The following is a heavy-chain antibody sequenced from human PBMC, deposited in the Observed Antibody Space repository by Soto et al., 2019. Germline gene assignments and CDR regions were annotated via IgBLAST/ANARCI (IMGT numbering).Heavy chain of an antibody. CDR2: IITFFGAA. CDR3: ARGGKERFRGSGMDV. Sequence: QVQLMQSGAEVRKPRSSVRVSCKASGDRFNTYAFNWVRQAPGQGLEWLGGIITFFGAAMYAQKFQGRVTITADEFMTTAYMELSSLTSEDTAVYYCARGGKERFRGSGMDVWGQGTTVTVSS. D-gene: IGHD1-1*01. CDR1: GDRFNTYA. V-gene: IGHV1-69*01. J-gene: IGHJ6*02.